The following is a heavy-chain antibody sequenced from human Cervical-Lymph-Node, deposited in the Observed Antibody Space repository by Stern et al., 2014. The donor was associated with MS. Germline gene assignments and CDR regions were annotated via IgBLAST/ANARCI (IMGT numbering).Heavy chain of an antibody. J-gene: IGHJ4*02. Sequence: QVQLQESGPGLVKPSEPLSLTCNASGGSMPDYYWSWIRQPPGKGLEWIGYVYPTGSTSYNPSLQRRVSISIDTSKGQFSLKVKSVTAADTAVYYCARGGRMASMFYWGQGTPVTVSS. D-gene: IGHD5-12*01. CDR1: GGSMPDYY. V-gene: IGHV4-59*01. CDR2: VYPTGST. CDR3: ARGGRMASMFY.